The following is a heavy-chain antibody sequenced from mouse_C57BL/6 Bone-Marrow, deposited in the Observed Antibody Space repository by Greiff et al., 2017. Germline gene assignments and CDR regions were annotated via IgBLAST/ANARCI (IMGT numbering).Heavy chain of an antibody. V-gene: IGHV1-76*01. CDR1: GYTFTDYY. CDR2: IYPGSGNT. Sequence: QVQLQQSGAELVRPGASVKLSCKASGYTFTDYYINWVKQRPGQGLEWIARIYPGSGNTYYNEKFKGKATLTAEKSSSTAYMQLSSLTSEDSAVYFCAREENYDRTWFAYWGQGTLVTVSA. CDR3: AREENYDRTWFAY. J-gene: IGHJ3*01. D-gene: IGHD2-4*01.